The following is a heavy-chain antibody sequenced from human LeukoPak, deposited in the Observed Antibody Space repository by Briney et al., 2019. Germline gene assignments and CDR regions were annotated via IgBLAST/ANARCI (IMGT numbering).Heavy chain of an antibody. CDR1: GYTFTDYY. CDR3: ARANFLYCSSSTCLFDY. CDR2: INPNDGDT. D-gene: IGHD2-2*01. Sequence: ASVKVSCKASGYTFTDYYMHWVRQAPGQGFEWMGWINPNDGDTNYAKKFQGRVTMTRDTSISTAHMEVSRLRSDDTAVYYCARANFLYCSSSTCLFDYWGQGTLVTVSS. J-gene: IGHJ4*02. V-gene: IGHV1-2*02.